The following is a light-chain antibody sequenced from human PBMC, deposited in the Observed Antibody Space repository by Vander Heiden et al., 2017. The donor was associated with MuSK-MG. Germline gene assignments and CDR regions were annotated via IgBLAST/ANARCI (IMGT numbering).Light chain of an antibody. V-gene: IGKV3-20*01. CDR2: GAY. CDR3: QQDGSSQT. J-gene: IGKJ1*01. Sequence: EIVLTQSPGTLSLSPGERATLSCRASQSVSSSYLAWYQQKPGQAPRLLIYGAYSRATGIPDFTLTISRLEPEDFAVYYWQQDGSSQTFGQGTKVEIK. CDR1: QSVSSSY.